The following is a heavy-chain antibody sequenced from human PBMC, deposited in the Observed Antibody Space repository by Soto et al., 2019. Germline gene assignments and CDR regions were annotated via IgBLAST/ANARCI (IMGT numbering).Heavy chain of an antibody. J-gene: IGHJ6*02. Sequence: PWGSLRLSCAASGFTFISYGIHCFGHSAFKWLEWVAVISYDGSNKYYADSVKGRFTISRDNSKNTLYLQMNSLRAEDTAVYYCATTYSSSSVYYSSSWYSPRGYYYGMDVWGQGTTVTVSS. CDR1: GFTFISYG. D-gene: IGHD6-13*01. CDR2: ISYDGSNK. CDR3: ATTYSSSSVYYSSSWYSPRGYYYGMDV. V-gene: IGHV3-30*03.